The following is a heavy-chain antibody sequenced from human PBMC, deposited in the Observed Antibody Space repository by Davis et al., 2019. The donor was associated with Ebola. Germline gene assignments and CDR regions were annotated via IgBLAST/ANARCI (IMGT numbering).Heavy chain of an antibody. D-gene: IGHD3-9*01. CDR1: GHTFTTYY. V-gene: IGHV1-46*01. J-gene: IGHJ4*02. Sequence: AASVKVSCKASGHTFTTYYMHWVRQAPGQGLEWMGIINPSGGSTSYAQKFQGRVTMTRDTSTSTVYMELSSLRSEDTAVYYCALLGYDILTGYRYFDYWGQGTLVTVSS. CDR2: INPSGGST. CDR3: ALLGYDILTGYRYFDY.